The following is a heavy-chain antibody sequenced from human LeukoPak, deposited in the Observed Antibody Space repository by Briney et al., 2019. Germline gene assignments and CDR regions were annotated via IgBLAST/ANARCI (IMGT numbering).Heavy chain of an antibody. CDR1: GGSISSYY. J-gene: IGHJ4*02. CDR3: ARLSPLYCSGGSCYSARYFDY. D-gene: IGHD2-15*01. Sequence: PSETLSLTCTVSGGSISSYYWSWIRQPPGKGLEWIGYIYYSGGTNYNPSLKSRVTISVDTSKNQFSLKLSSVTAADTAVYYCARLSPLYCSGGSCYSARYFDYWGQGTLVTVSS. CDR2: IYYSGGT. V-gene: IGHV4-59*08.